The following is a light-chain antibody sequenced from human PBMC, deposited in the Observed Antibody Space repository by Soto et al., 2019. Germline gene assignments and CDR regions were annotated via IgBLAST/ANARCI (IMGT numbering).Light chain of an antibody. CDR3: QQYGSSPSWT. Sequence: EIVLTQSPGTLSLSPGERATLSCRASQSVRSSYLAWYQQKPGQAPRLLIYGASSRATGIPDRFSGSGSGKDFTLTISRLEPEDFAVYYCQQYGSSPSWTFGQGTKVEIK. CDR2: GAS. V-gene: IGKV3-20*01. CDR1: QSVRSSY. J-gene: IGKJ1*01.